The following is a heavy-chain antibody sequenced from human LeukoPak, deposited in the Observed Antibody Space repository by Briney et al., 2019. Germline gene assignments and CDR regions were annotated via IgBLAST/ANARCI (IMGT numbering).Heavy chain of an antibody. V-gene: IGHV1-69*06. CDR2: IIPIFGTA. Sequence: SVKVSCKASGGTYSSYAISWVRQAPGQGLEWMGGIIPIFGTANYAQKFQGRVTITADKSTSTAYMELSSLRSEDTAVYYCARDRIAAAVVFDYWGQGTLVTVSS. CDR1: GGTYSSYA. J-gene: IGHJ4*02. D-gene: IGHD6-25*01. CDR3: ARDRIAAAVVFDY.